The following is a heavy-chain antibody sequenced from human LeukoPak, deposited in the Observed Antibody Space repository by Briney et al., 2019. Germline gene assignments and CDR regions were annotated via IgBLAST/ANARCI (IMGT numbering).Heavy chain of an antibody. CDR2: IIPIFGTA. V-gene: IGHV1-69*13. CDR3: ARERSSPYYYDSSGREGYYYGMDV. Sequence: ASVKVSCKASGGTFSSYAISWVRQAPGQGLEWMGGIIPIFGTANYAQKFQGRVTITADESTSTAYMELSSLRSEDTAVYYCARERSSPYYYDSSGREGYYYGMDVWGQGTTVTVSS. J-gene: IGHJ6*02. CDR1: GGTFSSYA. D-gene: IGHD3-22*01.